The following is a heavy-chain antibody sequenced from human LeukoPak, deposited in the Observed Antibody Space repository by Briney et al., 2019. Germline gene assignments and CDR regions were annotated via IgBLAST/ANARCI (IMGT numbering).Heavy chain of an antibody. V-gene: IGHV3-53*01. CDR3: ARETVRGVFDH. CDR1: GFTDSSNY. Sequence: GGSLRLXCAASGFTDSSNYMRWVRQAPGKGLEWVSVIYSGGSTYYADSVKGRFTISRDNSKNTLYLQMNSLRAEDTAVYYCARETVRGVFDHWGQGTLVTVSS. CDR2: IYSGGST. D-gene: IGHD3-10*01. J-gene: IGHJ4*02.